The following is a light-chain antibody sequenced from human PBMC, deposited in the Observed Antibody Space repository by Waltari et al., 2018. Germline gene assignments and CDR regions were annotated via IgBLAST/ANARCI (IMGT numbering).Light chain of an antibody. CDR1: QDVASW. CDR3: QQASSFPRT. CDR2: GAS. J-gene: IGKJ1*01. Sequence: DIQMTQSPLFVSASVGDRVTITCRASQDVASWLAWYQQKPGRPPKCLVYGASMLQSGVPSRFSGSGYGTNFTLTINGLQAEDFATYFCQQASSFPRTFGQGTQVDIK. V-gene: IGKV1-12*01.